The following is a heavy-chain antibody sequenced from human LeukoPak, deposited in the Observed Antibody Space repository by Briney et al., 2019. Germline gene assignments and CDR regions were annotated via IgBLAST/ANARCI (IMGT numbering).Heavy chain of an antibody. CDR1: GGSFSGYY. J-gene: IGHJ4*02. Sequence: SETLSLTCAVYGGSFSGYYWSWIRQPPGKGLEWIGEINHSGSTNYNPSLKSRVTISVDTSKNQFSLKLSSVTAADTAVYYCARDARMAVAAVDYWGQGALVTVSS. V-gene: IGHV4-34*01. D-gene: IGHD6-19*01. CDR3: ARDARMAVAAVDY. CDR2: INHSGST.